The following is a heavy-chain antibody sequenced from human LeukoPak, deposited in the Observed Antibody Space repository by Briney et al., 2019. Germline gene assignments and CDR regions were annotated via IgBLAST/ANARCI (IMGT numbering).Heavy chain of an antibody. CDR1: GFTFSNFG. CDR3: AKDQYDFWSGYYIFDY. CDR2: ISGSGSTT. V-gene: IGHV3-23*01. D-gene: IGHD3-3*01. J-gene: IGHJ4*02. Sequence: GGSLRLSCAASGFTFSNFGMSWVRQAPGKGLEWVSSISGSGSTTYYADSVKGRFTISRDNSKNTLYLQMNSLRAEDAAVYYCAKDQYDFWSGYYIFDYWGQGTLVTVSS.